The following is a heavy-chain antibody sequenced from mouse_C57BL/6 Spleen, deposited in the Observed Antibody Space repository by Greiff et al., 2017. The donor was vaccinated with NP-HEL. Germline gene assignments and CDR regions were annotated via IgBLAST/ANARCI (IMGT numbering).Heavy chain of an antibody. CDR1: GYTFTSYW. J-gene: IGHJ2*01. V-gene: IGHV1-64*01. CDR2: IHPNSGST. CDR3: ARPDGAGYFDY. Sequence: VQLQQPGAELVKPGASVKLSCKASGYTFTSYWMHWVKQRPGQGLEWIGMIHPNSGSTNYNEKFKSKATLTVDKSSSTAYMQLSSLTSEDSAVYYCARPDGAGYFDYWGQGTTLTVSS.